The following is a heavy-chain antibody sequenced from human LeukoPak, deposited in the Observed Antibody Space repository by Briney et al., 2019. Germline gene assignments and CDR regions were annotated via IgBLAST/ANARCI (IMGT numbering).Heavy chain of an antibody. CDR1: GFTFDDYA. CDR3: AKGYGAVVLFDY. J-gene: IGHJ4*02. Sequence: GRSLRLSCAASGFTFDDYAMHWVRQAPGKGLEWVSAISGSGGSTYYADSVKGRFTISRDNSKNTLYLQMNSLRAEDTAVYYCAKGYGAVVLFDYWGQGTLVTVSS. CDR2: ISGSGGST. D-gene: IGHD6-19*01. V-gene: IGHV3-23*01.